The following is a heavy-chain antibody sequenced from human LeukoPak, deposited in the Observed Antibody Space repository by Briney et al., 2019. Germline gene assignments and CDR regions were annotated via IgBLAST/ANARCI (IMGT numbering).Heavy chain of an antibody. D-gene: IGHD3-3*01. CDR3: ARDSLESFDP. J-gene: IGHJ5*02. CDR2: ISSSGSTI. V-gene: IGHV3-48*03. Sequence: GGSLRLSCAASGFTFSSYEMNWVRQAPGKGLEWVSYISSSGSTIYYADSVKGRFTISRDNAKNSLYLQMNSLRAEDTAVYYCARDSLESFDPWGQGTLVTVSS. CDR1: GFTFSSYE.